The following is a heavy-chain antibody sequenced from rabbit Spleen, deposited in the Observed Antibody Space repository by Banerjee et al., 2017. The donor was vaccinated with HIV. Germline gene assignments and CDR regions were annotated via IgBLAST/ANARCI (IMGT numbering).Heavy chain of an antibody. J-gene: IGHJ4*01. V-gene: IGHV1S40*01. CDR2: IYAGSSGST. CDR3: ARETSSGWGVVSYYFNL. Sequence: QSLEESGGGLVQPEGSLALTCKASGFSFSSSDYICGVRQAPGKGLEWIACIYAGSSGSTYYASWAKGRFTISKTSSTSVTLQMTSLTAADTAPYFCARETSSGWGVVSYYFNLWGPGTLVTVS. D-gene: IGHD4-1*01. CDR1: GFSFSSSDY.